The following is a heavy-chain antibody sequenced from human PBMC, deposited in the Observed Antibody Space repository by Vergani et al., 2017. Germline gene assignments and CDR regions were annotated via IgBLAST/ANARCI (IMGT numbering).Heavy chain of an antibody. CDR2: INHSGST. J-gene: IGHJ4*02. D-gene: IGHD4-23*01. V-gene: IGHV4-34*01. CDR1: GGSFSGYY. Sequence: QVQLQQWGAGLLKPSETLSLTCAVYGGSFSGYYWSWIRQPPGKGLEWIGEINHSGSTNYNPSLKSRVTIPVDTSKNQFSLKLSSVTAADTAVYYCARGVTSNYWGQGTLVTVSS. CDR3: ARGVTSNY.